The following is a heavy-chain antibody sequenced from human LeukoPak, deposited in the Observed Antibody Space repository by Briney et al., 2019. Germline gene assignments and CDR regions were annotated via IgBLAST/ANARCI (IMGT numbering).Heavy chain of an antibody. CDR3: AHSRYYYHSSGYDYEY. D-gene: IGHD3-22*01. Sequence: ESGPTLVNPTQTLTLTCTFSGFSLTTSGVGVGWIRQPPGKALEWLAVICWDDDKRYSPSLKSRLTITKDTSKNQVVLTMTDMDPVDTATYYCAHSRYYYHSSGYDYEYWGQGTLVTVSS. V-gene: IGHV2-5*02. J-gene: IGHJ4*02. CDR2: ICWDDDK. CDR1: GFSLTTSGVG.